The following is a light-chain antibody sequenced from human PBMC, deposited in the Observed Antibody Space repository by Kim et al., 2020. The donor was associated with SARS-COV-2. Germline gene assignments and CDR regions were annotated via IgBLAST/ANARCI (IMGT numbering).Light chain of an antibody. CDR3: SSRDSTGDHVV. V-gene: IGLV3-19*01. Sequence: SSELTQGPAVSVALVQTVRLTCQGDSLRNYYATWYQQRPGQAPTLVLYGKYDRPSGIPDRFSGSASGNTASLTITGAQAEDEGDYYCSSRDSTGDHVVFGGGTKLTVL. CDR1: SLRNYY. J-gene: IGLJ3*02. CDR2: GKY.